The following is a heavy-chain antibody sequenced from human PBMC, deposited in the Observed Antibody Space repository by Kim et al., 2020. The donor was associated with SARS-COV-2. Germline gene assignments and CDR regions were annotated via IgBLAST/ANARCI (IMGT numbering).Heavy chain of an antibody. CDR3: ARGLGNDILTGGY. CDR1: GGSFSGYY. D-gene: IGHD3-9*01. CDR2: INHSGST. Sequence: SETLSLTCAVYGGSFSGYYWSWIRQPPGKGLEWIGEINHSGSTNYNPPLKSRVTISVDTSKNQFSLKLSSVTAADTAVYYCARGLGNDILTGGYWGQGTLVTVSS. V-gene: IGHV4-34*01. J-gene: IGHJ4*02.